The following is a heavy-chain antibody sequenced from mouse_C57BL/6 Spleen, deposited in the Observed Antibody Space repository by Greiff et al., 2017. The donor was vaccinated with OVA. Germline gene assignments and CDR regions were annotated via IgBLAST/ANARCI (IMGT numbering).Heavy chain of an antibody. CDR1: GYTFTSYW. J-gene: IGHJ4*01. V-gene: IGHV1-55*01. Sequence: QVHVKQSGAELVKPGASVKMSCKASGYTFTSYWITWVKQRPGQGLEWIGDIYPGSGSTNYNEKFKSKATLTVDTSSSTAYMQLSSLTSEDSAGYYCARRAMDYWGQGTSVTVSS. CDR3: ARRAMDY. CDR2: IYPGSGST.